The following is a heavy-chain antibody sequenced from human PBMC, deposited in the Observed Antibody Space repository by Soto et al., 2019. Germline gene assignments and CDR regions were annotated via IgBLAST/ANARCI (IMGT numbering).Heavy chain of an antibody. CDR2: IYYSGST. V-gene: IGHV4-31*03. J-gene: IGHJ5*02. CDR3: AKQPRVEENWFDP. D-gene: IGHD1-1*01. Sequence: GRDNTSETLSLTCTVSGGSISSGGYYWSWIRQHPGKGLEWIGYIYYSGSTYYNPSLKSRVTISVDTSKDQFSLKLSSVTAADTAVYYCAKQPRVEENWFDPWGQGTLVTVSS. CDR1: GGSISSGGYY.